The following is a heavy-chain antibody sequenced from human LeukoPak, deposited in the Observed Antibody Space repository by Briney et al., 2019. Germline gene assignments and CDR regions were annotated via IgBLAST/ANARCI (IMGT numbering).Heavy chain of an antibody. CDR3: ARVYCSSTSCSFGMDV. V-gene: IGHV1-3*01. Sequence: GASVKVSCKASGYTFTSYAMHWVRQAPGQRLEWMGWINAGNGNTKYSQKFQGWVTMTRDTSISAAYMELSRLRSDDTAVYYCARVYCSSTSCSFGMDVWGQGTTVTVSS. CDR2: INAGNGNT. J-gene: IGHJ6*02. CDR1: GYTFTSYA. D-gene: IGHD2-2*01.